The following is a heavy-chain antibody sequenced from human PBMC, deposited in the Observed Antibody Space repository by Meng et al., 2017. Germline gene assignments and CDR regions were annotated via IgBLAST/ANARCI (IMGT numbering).Heavy chain of an antibody. Sequence: GSLRLSCTVSGYSISSGYYWGWIRQPPGKGLEWIGSIYHSGSTYYNPSLKSRVTISVDTSKNQFSLKLSSVTAADTAVYYCARDCNYYDSSGYPYYCGMDVWGQGTTVTVSS. CDR2: IYHSGST. J-gene: IGHJ6*02. V-gene: IGHV4-38-2*02. CDR1: GYSISSGYY. CDR3: ARDCNYYDSSGYPYYCGMDV. D-gene: IGHD3-22*01.